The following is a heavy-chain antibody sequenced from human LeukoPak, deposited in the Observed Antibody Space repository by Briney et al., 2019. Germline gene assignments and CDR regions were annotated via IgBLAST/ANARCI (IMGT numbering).Heavy chain of an antibody. CDR3: ARAMGRITIFGVVRGAFDI. CDR2: ISSSSSTI. V-gene: IGHV3-48*01. D-gene: IGHD3-3*01. J-gene: IGHJ3*02. Sequence: GGSLRLSCAASGFTFSSYSMNWVRQAPGKGLEWVSYISSSSSTIYYADSVKGRFTISRDNAKNSLYLQMNSLRAEDTAVYYCARAMGRITIFGVVRGAFDIWGQGTMVTVSS. CDR1: GFTFSSYS.